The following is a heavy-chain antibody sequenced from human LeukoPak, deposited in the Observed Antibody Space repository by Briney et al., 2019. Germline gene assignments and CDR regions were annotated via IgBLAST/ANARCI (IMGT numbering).Heavy chain of an antibody. Sequence: SETLSLTCAVSGGSISGSDWWSWVRQPPGQGLEWIGEIYHSGSTNYNPSLKSRVTISVDKSKNQFSLKLSSVTAADTAVYYCARNGGNSDFDYWGQGTLVTVSS. CDR1: GGSISGSDW. D-gene: IGHD4-23*01. V-gene: IGHV4-4*02. CDR3: ARNGGNSDFDY. J-gene: IGHJ4*02. CDR2: IYHSGST.